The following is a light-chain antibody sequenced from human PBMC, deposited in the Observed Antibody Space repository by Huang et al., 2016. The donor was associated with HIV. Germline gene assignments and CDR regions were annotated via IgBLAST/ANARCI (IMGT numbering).Light chain of an antibody. J-gene: IGKJ1*01. CDR2: AAS. CDR3: QQYYASPRT. CDR1: QAISNS. Sequence: DIQLTQSPASVAVSVGDTVTVTCRAPQAISNSLAWYQQKPGTAPKLLCSAASSLETGVPSRFSGSGSGTTYSFTITSLQPDDFAIYYCQQYYASPRTFGQGTVVEVK. V-gene: IGKV1-NL1*01.